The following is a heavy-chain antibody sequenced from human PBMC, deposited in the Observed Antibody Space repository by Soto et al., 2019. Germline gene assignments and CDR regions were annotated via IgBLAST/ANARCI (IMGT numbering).Heavy chain of an antibody. CDR3: ARSTGYYYVDY. CDR2: INAGNGNT. Sequence: QVQLVQSGAEVKKPGASVKVSCKASGYTFTSYAMHWVRQAPGQRLEWMGWINAGNGNTKYSQKFQGRVTITRDTPARTADMKLSSLRSEGTSVYYCARSTGYYYVDYWGQGTLVTVSS. D-gene: IGHD3-22*01. J-gene: IGHJ4*02. V-gene: IGHV1-3*01. CDR1: GYTFTSYA.